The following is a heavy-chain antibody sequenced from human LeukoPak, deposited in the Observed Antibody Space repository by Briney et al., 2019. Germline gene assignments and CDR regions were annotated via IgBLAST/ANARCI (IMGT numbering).Heavy chain of an antibody. Sequence: GGSLSLSCTASGFTFGAHGMQWVRQVPGKGLEWVSFIHFDARDKYYADSVKGRFTISRDDSTNTLFLLMNSLRIEDTATYYCARLKHSHDSSGFTADYWGQGTLVSVSS. CDR2: IHFDARDK. V-gene: IGHV3-30*02. CDR3: ARLKHSHDSSGFTADY. CDR1: GFTFGAHG. J-gene: IGHJ4*02. D-gene: IGHD3-22*01.